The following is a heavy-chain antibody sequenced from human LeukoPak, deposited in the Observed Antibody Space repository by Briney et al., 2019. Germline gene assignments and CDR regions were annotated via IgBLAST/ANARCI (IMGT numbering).Heavy chain of an antibody. CDR1: GFTFGGYA. CDR2: IRSKAYGGTT. D-gene: IGHD5-18*01. V-gene: IGHV3-49*04. CDR3: TRLWVDTAMSGIDY. Sequence: GGSLRLSCTASGFTFGGYAMSWVRQAPGKGLEWVGFIRSKAYGGTTEYAASVKGRFTISRDDSKSIAYLQMNSLKTEDTAVYYCTRLWVDTAMSGIDYWGQGTPVTVSS. J-gene: IGHJ4*02.